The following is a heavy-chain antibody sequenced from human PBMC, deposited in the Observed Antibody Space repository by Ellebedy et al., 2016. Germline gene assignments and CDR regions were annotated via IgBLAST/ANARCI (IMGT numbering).Heavy chain of an antibody. J-gene: IGHJ4*02. CDR3: ARSEAAVAGFDY. Sequence: GESLKISXTTSGITFSSYVMNWVRQAPGKGLEWVSSITKTGDYIYYADSVKGRFTISRDNSKNTLYLQMNSLRAEDTAVYYCARSEAAVAGFDYWGQGTLVTVSS. CDR1: GITFSSYV. D-gene: IGHD6-19*01. CDR2: ITKTGDYI. V-gene: IGHV3-21*01.